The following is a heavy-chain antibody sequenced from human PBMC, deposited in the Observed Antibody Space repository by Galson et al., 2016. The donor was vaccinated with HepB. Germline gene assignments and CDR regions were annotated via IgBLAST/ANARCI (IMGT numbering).Heavy chain of an antibody. CDR1: GDSVSSHSAA. CDR3: ARGASERRAFDI. Sequence: CAISGDSVSSHSAAWSWIRQSPSRGLEWLGRTYYRSRWFNDYAVSVRSRMNINPDTSKNQFSLQLNSMTPEDTAVYYCARGASERRAFDIWGQGTMVTVSS. CDR2: TYYRSRWFN. D-gene: IGHD3-16*01. V-gene: IGHV6-1*01. J-gene: IGHJ3*02.